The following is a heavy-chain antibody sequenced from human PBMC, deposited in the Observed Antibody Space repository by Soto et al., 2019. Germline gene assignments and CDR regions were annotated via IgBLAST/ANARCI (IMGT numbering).Heavy chain of an antibody. Sequence: GGSLRLSCEASGFTFSGFDMHWVRQPTGKGLEWVSSIGTAGDTYYAVSVKGRFTISRDNAKNSLSLQMNSLRAGDTAVYFCARRPRDRAPDFWGQGTLVTVSS. J-gene: IGHJ4*02. CDR1: GFTFSGFD. V-gene: IGHV3-13*01. CDR3: ARRPRDRAPDF. CDR2: IGTAGDT. D-gene: IGHD3-22*01.